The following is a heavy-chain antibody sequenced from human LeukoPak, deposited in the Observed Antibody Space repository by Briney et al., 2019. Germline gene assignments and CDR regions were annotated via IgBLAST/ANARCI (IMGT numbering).Heavy chain of an antibody. V-gene: IGHV1-69*01. CDR3: ARDRDNYDILTGYFGHAFDI. Sequence: SVKVSFKASGGTFSSYAISWVRQAPGQGLEWMGGIIPIFGIANYAQKFQGRVTITADESTSTAYMELSSLRSEDTAVYYCARDRDNYDILTGYFGHAFDIWGQGTMVTVSS. CDR2: IIPIFGIA. CDR1: GGTFSSYA. D-gene: IGHD3-9*01. J-gene: IGHJ3*02.